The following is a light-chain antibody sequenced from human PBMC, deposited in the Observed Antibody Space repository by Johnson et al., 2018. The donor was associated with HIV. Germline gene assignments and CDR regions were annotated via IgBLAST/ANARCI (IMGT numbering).Light chain of an antibody. Sequence: QSVLTQPPSVSAAPGQKVTISCSGSSSNIGNNYVSWYQQLPGTAPKLLIYDNNKRPSGIADRFSGSKSGTSAILDITGLQTGDDADYYCGVWDNSLSASYVFGSRTKVSVL. J-gene: IGLJ1*01. V-gene: IGLV1-51*01. CDR2: DNN. CDR1: SSNIGNNY. CDR3: GVWDNSLSASYV.